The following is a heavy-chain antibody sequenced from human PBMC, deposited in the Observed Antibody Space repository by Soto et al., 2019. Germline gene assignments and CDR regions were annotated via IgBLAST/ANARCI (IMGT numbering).Heavy chain of an antibody. CDR1: GFTFSSYG. Sequence: PGGSLRLSCAASGFTFSSYGMHWVRQAPGKGLEWVAVISYDGSNKYYADSVKGRFTISRDNSKNTLYLQMNSLRAEDTAVYYCAKSVDTAMDALLVPWYYHYYYGMDVWGQGTTVTVSS. J-gene: IGHJ6*02. V-gene: IGHV3-30*18. D-gene: IGHD5-18*01. CDR2: ISYDGSNK. CDR3: AKSVDTAMDALLVPWYYHYYYGMDV.